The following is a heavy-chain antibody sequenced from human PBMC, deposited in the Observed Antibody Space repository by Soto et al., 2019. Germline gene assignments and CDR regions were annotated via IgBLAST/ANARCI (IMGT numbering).Heavy chain of an antibody. CDR2: INPSGGST. J-gene: IGHJ6*02. V-gene: IGHV1-46*01. CDR1: GYTFTSYY. Sequence: ASVKVSCKASGYTFTSYYMHWVRQAPGQGLEWMGIINPSGGSTSYAQKFEGRVTMTRDTSTSTVYMELSSLRSEDTAVYYCARGAEEYSDGYPYYYNGMDVWGQGTTVTVAS. D-gene: IGHD5-18*01. CDR3: ARGAEEYSDGYPYYYNGMDV.